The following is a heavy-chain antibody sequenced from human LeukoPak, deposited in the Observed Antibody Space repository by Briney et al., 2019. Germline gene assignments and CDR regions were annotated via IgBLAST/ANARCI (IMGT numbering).Heavy chain of an antibody. CDR3: ARQHDYVRSPYGMDV. J-gene: IGHJ6*02. CDR1: GXSISSYY. CDR2: IYYSGST. Sequence: SETLSLTCTVSGXSISSYYWSWIRQPPGKGLEWIGYIYYSGSTNYNPSLKSRVTISVDTSKNQFSLKLSSVTAADTAVYYCARQHDYVRSPYGMDVWGQGTTVTVSS. D-gene: IGHD3-16*01. V-gene: IGHV4-59*08.